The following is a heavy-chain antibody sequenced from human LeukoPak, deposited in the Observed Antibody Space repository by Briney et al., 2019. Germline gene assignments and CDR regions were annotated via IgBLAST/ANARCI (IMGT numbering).Heavy chain of an antibody. CDR1: GGTFSSYA. Sequence: GSSVKVSCKASGGTFSSYAISWVRQAPGQGLEWMGGIIPIFGTANYAQKFQGRVTITADESTSTAYMELSSLRSEDTAVYYCARETYYYDSSGYYYEYYYYGMDVWGQGTTVTVSS. J-gene: IGHJ6*02. CDR2: IIPIFGTA. V-gene: IGHV1-69*01. CDR3: ARETYYYDSSGYYYEYYYYGMDV. D-gene: IGHD3-22*01.